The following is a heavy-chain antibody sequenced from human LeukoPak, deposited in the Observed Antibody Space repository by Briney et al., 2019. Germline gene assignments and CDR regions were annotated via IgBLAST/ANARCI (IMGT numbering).Heavy chain of an antibody. D-gene: IGHD5-24*01. CDR2: IYYNAST. V-gene: IGHV4-59*08. CDR3: ARHPRDGYNSPYFYYGVAV. Sequence: PSETLSLTCSVSGGSISRYYWSWVRQPPGKGLEWIGDIYYNASTNYNPSLKSRVTILVDTSKNQFSLKLSSVTAADTAVYYCARHPRDGYNSPYFYYGVAVWGHGTTVTVSS. CDR1: GGSISRYY. J-gene: IGHJ6*02.